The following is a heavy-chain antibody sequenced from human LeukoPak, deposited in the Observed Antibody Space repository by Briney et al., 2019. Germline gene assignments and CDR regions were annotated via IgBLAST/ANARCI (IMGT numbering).Heavy chain of an antibody. J-gene: IGHJ3*01. CDR1: GFTFSSYA. CDR2: ISGSGGST. D-gene: IGHD3-22*01. V-gene: IGHV3-23*01. Sequence: LPGGSLRLSCAASGFTFSSYAMSWVRQAPGKGLEWVSAISGSGGSTYYADSVKGRFTISRDISNNTLFLQMNNLRAGDTAVYFCATGEREEIVAVDAFDVWGPGTMVIVSS. CDR3: ATGEREEIVAVDAFDV.